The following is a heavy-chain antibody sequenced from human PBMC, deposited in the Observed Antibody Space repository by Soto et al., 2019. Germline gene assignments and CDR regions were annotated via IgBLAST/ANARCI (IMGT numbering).Heavy chain of an antibody. V-gene: IGHV4-61*01. CDR2: IYYSGST. D-gene: IGHD6-13*01. CDR3: ARGKAAAGRGFDP. Sequence: QVQLQESGPGLVKPSETLSLTCTVSGGSVSSGSYYWSWIRQPPGKGLEWIGYIYYSGSTNYNPSLKSRVIISVATSKNQFARKLSSVTAADTAVYYCARGKAAAGRGFDPWGQGTLVTVSS. J-gene: IGHJ5*02. CDR1: GGSVSSGSYY.